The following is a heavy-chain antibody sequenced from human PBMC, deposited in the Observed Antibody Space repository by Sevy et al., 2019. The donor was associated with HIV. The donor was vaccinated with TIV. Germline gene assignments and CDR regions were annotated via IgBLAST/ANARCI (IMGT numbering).Heavy chain of an antibody. V-gene: IGHV3-30*02. J-gene: IGHJ4*02. CDR1: GFHFSSYG. D-gene: IGHD7-27*01. CDR3: ARDPLISLGADLFDY. Sequence: GSLRLSCAAFGFHFSSYGMHWVRQAPGKGLEWVAFIQFDGNKKNSADSIKGRFTISRNKSKNTLYLQMNSLRAEDTAVYYCARDPLISLGADLFDYWGQGTLVTVSS. CDR2: IQFDGNKK.